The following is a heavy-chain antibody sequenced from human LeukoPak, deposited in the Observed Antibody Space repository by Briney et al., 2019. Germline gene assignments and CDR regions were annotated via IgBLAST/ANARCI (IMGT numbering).Heavy chain of an antibody. J-gene: IGHJ6*02. V-gene: IGHV3-23*01. CDR2: ISTSGGST. D-gene: IGHD4-23*01. CDR1: GFTFSTNY. CDR3: GNGGDYGMDV. Sequence: GGSLRLSCGASGFTFSTNYMRWVRQAPGKGLEWVSGISTSGGSTYYADSVKGRFTISRDNSKNTLHLQMDSLRADDTAVYFCGNGGDYGMDVWGQGTTVTVSS.